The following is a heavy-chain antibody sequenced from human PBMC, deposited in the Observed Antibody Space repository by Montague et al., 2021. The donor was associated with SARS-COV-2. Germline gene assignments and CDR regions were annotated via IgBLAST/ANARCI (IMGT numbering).Heavy chain of an antibody. J-gene: IGHJ4*02. V-gene: IGHV4-39*01. CDR3: ARHLNYRDYGGDDY. CDR2: IYYSGDT. Sequence: SETLSLTCSVSGGSISSSSYFWGWIRQPPGKGLEWIGSIYYSGDTYSNSSLKSRVTISVDTSKNQFSLKLSSVTAADTAVYYCARHLNYRDYGGDDYWGQGTLVTVSS. CDR1: GGSISSSSYF. D-gene: IGHD4-17*01.